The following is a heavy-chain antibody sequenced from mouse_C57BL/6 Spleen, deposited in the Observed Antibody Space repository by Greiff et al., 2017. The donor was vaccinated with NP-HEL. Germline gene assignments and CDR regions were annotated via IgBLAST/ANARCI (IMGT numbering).Heavy chain of an antibody. CDR1: GYTFTSYW. V-gene: IGHV1-7*01. D-gene: IGHD1-1*01. Sequence: QVQLQQSGAELAQPGASVKLSCKASGYTFTSYWMHWVKQRPGQGLEWIGYINPSSGYTKYNQKFKDKATLTADKSSSTAYIQLRSLTYEDSAVYYCARNYGSSYAMDYWGQGTSVTVSS. J-gene: IGHJ4*01. CDR2: INPSSGYT. CDR3: ARNYGSSYAMDY.